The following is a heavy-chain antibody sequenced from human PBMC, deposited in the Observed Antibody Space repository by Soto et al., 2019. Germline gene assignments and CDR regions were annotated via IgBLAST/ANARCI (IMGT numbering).Heavy chain of an antibody. CDR1: GGSISSYY. Sequence: SETLSLTCTVSGGSISSYYWSWIRQPPGKGLEWIGYIYYSGSTNYNPSLKSRVTISVDTSKNQFSLKLSSVTAADTAVYYCAREARVFGVVIPDVWGKGTTVTVSS. CDR3: AREARVFGVVIPDV. CDR2: IYYSGST. J-gene: IGHJ6*04. D-gene: IGHD3-3*01. V-gene: IGHV4-59*01.